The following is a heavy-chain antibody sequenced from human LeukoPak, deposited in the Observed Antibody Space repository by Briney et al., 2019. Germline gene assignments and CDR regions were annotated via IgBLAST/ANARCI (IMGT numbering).Heavy chain of an antibody. D-gene: IGHD2-21*01. J-gene: IGHJ3*02. CDR3: ARVQRYCGGDCFYDAFDI. V-gene: IGHV1-69*13. CDR1: GGTFSSYA. Sequence: SVKDSCKASGGTFSSYAISWVRQAPGQGLEWMGGIIPIFGTANYAQKFQGRVTITADESTSTAYMELSSLRSGDTAVYYCARVQRYCGGDCFYDAFDIWGQGTMVTVSS. CDR2: IIPIFGTA.